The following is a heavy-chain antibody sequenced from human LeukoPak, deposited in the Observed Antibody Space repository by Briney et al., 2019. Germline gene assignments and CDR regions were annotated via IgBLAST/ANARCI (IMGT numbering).Heavy chain of an antibody. CDR2: IYYSGST. D-gene: IGHD6-19*01. V-gene: IGHV4-39*01. CDR3: ARHGLVSEFDY. Sequence: SETLSLTCTVSGGSISSSSYYWGWLRQPPGKGLEWIGSIYYSGSTYYNPSLKSRVTISVDTSKNQFSLKLSSVTAADTAVYYCARHGLVSEFDYWGQGTLVTVSS. J-gene: IGHJ4*02. CDR1: GGSISSSSYY.